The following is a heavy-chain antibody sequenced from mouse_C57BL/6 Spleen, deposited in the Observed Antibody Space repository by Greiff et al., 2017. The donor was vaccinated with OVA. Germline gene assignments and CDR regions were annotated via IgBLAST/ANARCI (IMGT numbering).Heavy chain of an antibody. V-gene: IGHV1-82*01. CDR3: ARGGSNYYAMDY. D-gene: IGHD1-1*01. Sequence: QVQLKESGPELVKPGASVKISCKASGYAFSSSWMNWVKQRPGKGLEWIGRIYPGDGDTNYNGKFKGKATLTADKSSSTAYMQLSSLTSEDSAVYFCARGGSNYYAMDYWGQGTSVTVSS. CDR1: GYAFSSSW. J-gene: IGHJ4*01. CDR2: IYPGDGDT.